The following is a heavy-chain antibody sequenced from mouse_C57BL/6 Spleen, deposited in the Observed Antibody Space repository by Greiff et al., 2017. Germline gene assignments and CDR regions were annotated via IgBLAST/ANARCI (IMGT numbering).Heavy chain of an antibody. D-gene: IGHD1-1*01. CDR1: SYTFTSYW. J-gene: IGHJ1*03. CDR2: IDPSDSET. V-gene: IGHV1-52*01. Sequence: QVQLKQPGAELVRPGSSVKLSCKASSYTFTSYWMHWVKQRPVQGLEWIGNIDPSDSETLYNQKFKDKATLTVDKSSSTAYMQLSSLTSEDSAVYYCARDYCSRYWYFDVWGTGTTVTVSS. CDR3: ARDYCSRYWYFDV.